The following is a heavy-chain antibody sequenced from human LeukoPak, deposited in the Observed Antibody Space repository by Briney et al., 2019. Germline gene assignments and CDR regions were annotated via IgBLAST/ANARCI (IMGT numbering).Heavy chain of an antibody. J-gene: IGHJ6*02. Sequence: GGSLRLSCAASGFTLSSNYMSWVRQAPGKGVEGVSVIYSGGSTYYADSVKGRFTISRDNSKNTPYLPMNSLRAEETAVYYCARDDPGGYDSSGYYPPYYGMDVWGQGTTVTVSS. D-gene: IGHD3-22*01. CDR3: ARDDPGGYDSSGYYPPYYGMDV. CDR1: GFTLSSNY. CDR2: IYSGGST. V-gene: IGHV3-53*01.